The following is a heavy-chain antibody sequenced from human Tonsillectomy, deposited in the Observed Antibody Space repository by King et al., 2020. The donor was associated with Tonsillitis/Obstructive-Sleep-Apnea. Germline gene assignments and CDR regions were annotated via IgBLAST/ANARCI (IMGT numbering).Heavy chain of an antibody. CDR3: ATDKARFVEWFGTYAVDY. CDR2: ISWNSGSI. V-gene: IGHV3-9*01. D-gene: IGHD3-3*01. Sequence: VQLVESGGGLVQPGRSLRLSCAASGFTFDDYAMHWVRQAPGKGLEWVAGISWNSGSIGYADSVKGRFTISRDNAKNSLYLQMNSPRAEDTALYYCATDKARFVEWFGTYAVDYWGQGTLVTVSS. J-gene: IGHJ4*02. CDR1: GFTFDDYA.